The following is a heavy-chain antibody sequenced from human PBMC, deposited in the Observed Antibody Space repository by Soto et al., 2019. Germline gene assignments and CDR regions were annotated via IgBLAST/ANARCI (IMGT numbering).Heavy chain of an antibody. CDR1: GGTFSSYA. Sequence: QVQLVQSGAEVKKPGSSVKVSCKASGGTFSSYAISWVRQAPGQGLEWMGGIIPIFGTANYAQKFQGRVTITADESTSTAYMELSSLRSEDTAVYYCARGVEMATKYYYYYGMDVWGQGTTVTVPS. D-gene: IGHD5-12*01. CDR2: IIPIFGTA. V-gene: IGHV1-69*01. J-gene: IGHJ6*02. CDR3: ARGVEMATKYYYYYGMDV.